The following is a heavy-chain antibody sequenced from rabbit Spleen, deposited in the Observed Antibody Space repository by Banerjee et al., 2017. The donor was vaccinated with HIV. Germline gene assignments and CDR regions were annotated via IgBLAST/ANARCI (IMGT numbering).Heavy chain of an antibody. V-gene: IGHV1S45*01. Sequence: QEQLEESGGDLVKPEGSLTLTCTASGFSFSTSYYICWVRQAPGKGLEWIGCGYPDGIGSTAYASWAKGRFTISKTSSTTVTLQMTSLTAADTATYFCARDPYGGWIGFGYALNLWGQGTLVTVS. D-gene: IGHD6-1*01. CDR1: GFSFSTSYY. CDR2: GYPDGIGST. J-gene: IGHJ4*01. CDR3: ARDPYGGWIGFGYALNL.